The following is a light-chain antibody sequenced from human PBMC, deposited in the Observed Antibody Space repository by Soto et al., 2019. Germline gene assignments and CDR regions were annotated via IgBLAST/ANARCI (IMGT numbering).Light chain of an antibody. CDR2: AVS. Sequence: QSVLTQPASVSGSPGQSITISCTGTSNDVGGYAYVSWYQQYPGKAPKLVISAVSNRPSGVSHRFSGSRSGNTASLTISGLQAEDEADYYCSSYTSNTTPVFGGGTKVTVL. J-gene: IGLJ3*02. V-gene: IGLV2-14*01. CDR1: SNDVGGYAY. CDR3: SSYTSNTTPV.